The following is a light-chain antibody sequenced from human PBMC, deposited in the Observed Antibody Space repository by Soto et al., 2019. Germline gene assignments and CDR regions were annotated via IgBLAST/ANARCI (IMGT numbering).Light chain of an antibody. J-gene: IGKJ4*01. V-gene: IGKV1-39*01. Sequence: DIQMTQSPSTLSASVGDRVTITCRASQSISRYLSWYQQKPGKAPNLLIYDASSLQSGVPSRFSGSGSGTDFTLTISSLQPEAFAAYYCLQTNSTPLTFCGGTKVDIK. CDR2: DAS. CDR3: LQTNSTPLT. CDR1: QSISRY.